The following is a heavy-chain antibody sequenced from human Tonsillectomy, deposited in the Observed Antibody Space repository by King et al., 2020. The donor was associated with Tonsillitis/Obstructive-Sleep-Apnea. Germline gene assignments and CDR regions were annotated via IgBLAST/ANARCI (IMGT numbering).Heavy chain of an antibody. V-gene: IGHV7-4-1*02. Sequence: VQLVESGSELKKPGASVKVSCKASGYTFTSYAMNWVRQAPGQGLEWMGWINTNTGNPTYAQGFTVRFFFSLDTSVTTAYLQINGLKAEDTALYYCARDPRVAVAGSFDYWGQGTLVTVSS. J-gene: IGHJ4*02. D-gene: IGHD6-19*01. CDR3: ARDPRVAVAGSFDY. CDR1: GYTFTSYA. CDR2: INTNTGNP.